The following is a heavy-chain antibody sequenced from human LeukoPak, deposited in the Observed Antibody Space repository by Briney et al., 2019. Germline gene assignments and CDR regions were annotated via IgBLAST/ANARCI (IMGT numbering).Heavy chain of an antibody. CDR2: IIPILGIA. V-gene: IGHV1-69*04. Sequence: SVKVSCKASGVAFSSYSITWVRQAPGQGLEWMGRIIPILGIASYAQKFQGRVTITADKSTSTAYMELSSLRSEDTAVYYCARDTAMVTYWFDPWGQGTLVTVSS. D-gene: IGHD5-18*01. CDR3: ARDTAMVTYWFDP. CDR1: GVAFSSYS. J-gene: IGHJ5*02.